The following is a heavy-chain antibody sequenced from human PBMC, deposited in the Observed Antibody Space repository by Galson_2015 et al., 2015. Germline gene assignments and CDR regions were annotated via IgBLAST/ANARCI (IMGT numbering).Heavy chain of an antibody. CDR1: GFSFSSYG. J-gene: IGHJ4*02. Sequence: CLRVSCEASGFSFSSYGMNWVRQAPGEGREWISFISSNGTTIHYADSVKGRITISRDNAQNSLTLQMKSLRAEDTAVSYCERDGATYYGDYAFDYWGQGTLVTVSS. CDR3: ERDGATYYGDYAFDY. D-gene: IGHD4-17*01. CDR2: ISSNGTTI. V-gene: IGHV3-48*03.